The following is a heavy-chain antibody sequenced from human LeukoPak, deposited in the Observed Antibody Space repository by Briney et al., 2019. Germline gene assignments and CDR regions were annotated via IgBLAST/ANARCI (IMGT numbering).Heavy chain of an antibody. CDR2: ISGSGGTT. CDR3: AKDRGYYDFWSGYPTDYYFDY. D-gene: IGHD3-3*01. V-gene: IGHV3-23*01. J-gene: IGHJ4*02. Sequence: GGSLRLSCAASGFTFSSYAMNWVRQAPGKGLEWVSAISGSGGTTYSADSVKGRFTISRDSSRNMLYLQMNSLRAEDTAVYYCAKDRGYYDFWSGYPTDYYFDYWGQGTLVTVSS. CDR1: GFTFSSYA.